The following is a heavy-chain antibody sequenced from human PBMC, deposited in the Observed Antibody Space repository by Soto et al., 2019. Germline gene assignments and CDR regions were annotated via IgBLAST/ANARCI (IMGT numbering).Heavy chain of an antibody. J-gene: IGHJ1*01. D-gene: IGHD1-26*01. CDR1: GFTFNIFT. CDR2: ISHDGSHK. Sequence: PWGSLRLSCAASGFTFNIFTMHWVRQAPGKGLEWVAVISHDGSHKYSADSVKGRFTISRDDSKNTLYLQMSSLRVEDTAIYYCATWEERYFQDWGQGT. V-gene: IGHV3-30-3*01. CDR3: ATWEERYFQD.